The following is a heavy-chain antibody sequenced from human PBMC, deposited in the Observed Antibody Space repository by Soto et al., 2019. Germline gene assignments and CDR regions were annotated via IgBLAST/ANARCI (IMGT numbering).Heavy chain of an antibody. J-gene: IGHJ4*02. CDR3: ARGGVPDYYGSGIFGY. CDR2: ISGSGGST. Sequence: PSETLRLSCAASGFTFSYYYMSWVRQAPGKGLEWVSAISGSGGSTYYADSVKGRFTISRDNSKNTLYLQMNSLRAEDTAVYYCARGGVPDYYGSGIFGYWGQGTLVTVSS. CDR1: GFTFSYYY. V-gene: IGHV3-23*01. D-gene: IGHD3-10*01.